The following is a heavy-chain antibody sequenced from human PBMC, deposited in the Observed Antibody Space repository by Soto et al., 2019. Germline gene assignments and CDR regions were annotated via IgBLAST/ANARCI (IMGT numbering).Heavy chain of an antibody. CDR3: AKDNRLGGGACFDN. V-gene: IGHV3-23*01. D-gene: IGHD2-15*01. CDR2: ISGDGENT. CDR1: GFSFSNHA. J-gene: IGHJ4*02. Sequence: EVQLLESGGGLVQPGGSLRLSCAASGFSFSNHAMSWVRQAPGKGLECISAISGDGENTYYAGSVKGRFTISRDNSKNTLYLQMNSLRAEDTDVYYCAKDNRLGGGACFDNWGQGTLVTVSS.